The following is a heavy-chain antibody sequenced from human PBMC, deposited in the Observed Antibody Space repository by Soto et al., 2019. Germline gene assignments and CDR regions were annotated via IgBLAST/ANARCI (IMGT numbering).Heavy chain of an antibody. D-gene: IGHD6-6*01. V-gene: IGHV1-69*01. J-gene: IGHJ4*02. CDR1: GGTFSSYA. CDR3: AHVIYSSSSPTYYFDY. CDR2: IIPIFGTA. Sequence: QVQLVQSGAEVKKPGSSVKVSCKASGGTFSSYAISWVRQAPGQGLEWMGGIIPIFGTANYAQKFQGRVTITADESTSTAYMELSSLRSEDSAVYYCAHVIYSSSSPTYYFDYWGQGTLVTVSS.